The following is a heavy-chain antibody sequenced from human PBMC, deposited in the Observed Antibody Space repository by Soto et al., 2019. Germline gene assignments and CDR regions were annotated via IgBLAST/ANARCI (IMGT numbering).Heavy chain of an antibody. Sequence: PGGSLRLSCAASGFTVSSNYMSWVRQAPKKRLEWVSVIYKCGSTYYADSVKDRFTIPRHNAKNTLHLPMSNQISEYTAVYYCVRFSVLDVWGQGTTVTVSS. CDR1: GFTVSSNY. CDR3: VRFSVLDV. V-gene: IGHV3-66*03. CDR2: IYKCGST. J-gene: IGHJ6*02.